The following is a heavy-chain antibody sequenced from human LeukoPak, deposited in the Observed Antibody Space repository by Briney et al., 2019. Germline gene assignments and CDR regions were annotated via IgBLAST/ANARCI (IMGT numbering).Heavy chain of an antibody. Sequence: GGSLRLSCTASGLTFSTSGFNWVRQAPGKGLEWVASIGPTGSDRYHADSIKGRFTISRDNAYNFLYLQMNSLRAEDTAVYYCATETNGRHYDYWGQGTLLTVSS. CDR2: IGPTGSDR. CDR1: GLTFSTSG. D-gene: IGHD1-14*01. V-gene: IGHV3-21*06. J-gene: IGHJ4*02. CDR3: ATETNGRHYDY.